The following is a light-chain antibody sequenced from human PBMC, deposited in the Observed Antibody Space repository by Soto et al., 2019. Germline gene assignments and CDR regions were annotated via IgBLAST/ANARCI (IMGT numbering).Light chain of an antibody. CDR3: QQYHNWPIT. J-gene: IGKJ5*01. Sequence: EIVVTQAPATLSGSPGERATLSCRASQSVSSNLAWHQQKPGQAPRILMYDASTRATGIPARFSGSGSGTEFTLTISSLQSEDFAVYYCQQYHNWPITFGQGTRLDIK. V-gene: IGKV3-15*01. CDR1: QSVSSN. CDR2: DAS.